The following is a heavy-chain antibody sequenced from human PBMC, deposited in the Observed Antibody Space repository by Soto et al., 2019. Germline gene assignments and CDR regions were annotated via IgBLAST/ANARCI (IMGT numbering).Heavy chain of an antibody. V-gene: IGHV1-69*06. J-gene: IGHJ4*02. D-gene: IGHD3-16*01. CDR1: GGTFTTST. CDR3: ARPADYVSVFSK. Sequence: QVQLVQSGAEVKKPGSSVKVSCQTSGGTFTTSTISWVRQAPGQGLEWMGGIIPVFGTPSYAQKFQGRVMMIADKSSSTAYMELRNLRSEDTAMYCCARPADYVSVFSKWCQGTLVTVSS. CDR2: IIPVFGTP.